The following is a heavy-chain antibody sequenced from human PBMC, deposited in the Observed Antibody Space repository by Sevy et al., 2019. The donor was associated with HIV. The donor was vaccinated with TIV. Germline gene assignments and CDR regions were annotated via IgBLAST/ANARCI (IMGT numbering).Heavy chain of an antibody. D-gene: IGHD3-3*01. J-gene: IGHJ4*02. V-gene: IGHV3-7*01. Sequence: GGSLRLSCAASGFTFSSYWMSWVRQAPWKGLEWVANIKQDGSEKYYVDSVKGRFTISRDNAKNSLYLQMNSLRAEDTAVYYCARDLTIFGVVIDYWGQGTLVTVSS. CDR2: IKQDGSEK. CDR3: ARDLTIFGVVIDY. CDR1: GFTFSSYW.